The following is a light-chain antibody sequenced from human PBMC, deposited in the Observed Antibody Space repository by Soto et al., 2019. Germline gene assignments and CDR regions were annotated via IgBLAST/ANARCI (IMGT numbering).Light chain of an antibody. Sequence: QSALTQPASVSGSPGQSITISCTGTSSDVGGYKYVSWHQLHPGKAPKLIIYEVSNRPSGVSNRFSGSKSGNTASLTISGRQAEDEADYYCSSYSRSTAYVFGTGTKATVL. J-gene: IGLJ1*01. CDR3: SSYSRSTAYV. V-gene: IGLV2-14*01. CDR2: EVS. CDR1: SSDVGGYKY.